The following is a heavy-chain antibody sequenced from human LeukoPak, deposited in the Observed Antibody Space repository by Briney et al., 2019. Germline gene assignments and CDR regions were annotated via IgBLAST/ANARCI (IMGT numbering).Heavy chain of an antibody. J-gene: IGHJ4*02. Sequence: PSETLSLTCTVSGGSISSSSYYWGWLRQPPGKGLEWIGSIYYSGSTYYNPSLKSRVTISVDTSKNQFSLKLSSVTAADTAVYYCAREGTYYYDSSGYRWGQGTLVTVSS. D-gene: IGHD3-22*01. CDR1: GGSISSSSYY. CDR3: AREGTYYYDSSGYR. CDR2: IYYSGST. V-gene: IGHV4-39*02.